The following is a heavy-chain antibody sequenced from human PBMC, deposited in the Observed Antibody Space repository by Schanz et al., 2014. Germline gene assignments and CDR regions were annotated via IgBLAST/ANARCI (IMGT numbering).Heavy chain of an antibody. CDR3: ARSNYYDNSDYYNSFDY. CDR2: IIPSLGLA. D-gene: IGHD3-22*01. V-gene: IGHV1-69*02. J-gene: IGHJ4*02. Sequence: VQLEQSGAEVKKPGSSVKVSCKASGGTFSSFGINWVRQAPGQGLEWMGRIIPSLGLAKYEQKFQDKVTITADTPTTTAYMDLSSLRPEDTAVYYCARSNYYDNSDYYNSFDYCGQGTLVTVSS. CDR1: GGTFSSFG.